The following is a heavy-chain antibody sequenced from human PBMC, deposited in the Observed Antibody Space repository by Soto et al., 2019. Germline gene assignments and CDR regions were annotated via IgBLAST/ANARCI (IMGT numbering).Heavy chain of an antibody. CDR1: GYTFSNFW. Sequence: GETLKISCQCSGYTFSNFWIGWVRQLPGRGLEWMGIIYPGDQETRYSPSFHGKVTISADKSINTAYLQWNSLEASDTAFYFCARSPRSSPYFDYWGQGALVTVSS. CDR3: ARSPRSSPYFDY. CDR2: IYPGDQET. V-gene: IGHV5-51*01. J-gene: IGHJ4*02. D-gene: IGHD6-13*01.